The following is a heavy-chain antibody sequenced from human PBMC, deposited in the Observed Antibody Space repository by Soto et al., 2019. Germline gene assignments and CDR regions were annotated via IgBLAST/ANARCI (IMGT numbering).Heavy chain of an antibody. Sequence: SETLSLTCTVSCGSISSYYWSWIRQPAGKGLEWIGRIYTSGSTNYNPSLKSRVTMSVDTSKNQFSLKLSSVTAADTAVYYCARGGVPANAFDIWGQGTMVTVSS. D-gene: IGHD3-10*01. CDR1: CGSISSYY. J-gene: IGHJ3*02. CDR2: IYTSGST. V-gene: IGHV4-4*07. CDR3: ARGGVPANAFDI.